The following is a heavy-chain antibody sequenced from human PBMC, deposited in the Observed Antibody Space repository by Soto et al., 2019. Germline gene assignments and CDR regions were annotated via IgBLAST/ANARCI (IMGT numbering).Heavy chain of an antibody. CDR3: ARDLPDIAAHNYFDC. D-gene: IGHD6-6*01. CDR2: IWYDGSNT. J-gene: IGHJ4*02. Sequence: HPGGSLRLSCAASGFTFSSYGMHWVRQAPGKGLEWVAVIWYDGSNTCYTDSVKGRFTISRDNSKNTLYLQMHSLRADDTAVYYCARDLPDIAAHNYFDCWGQGTLVTVSS. CDR1: GFTFSSYG. V-gene: IGHV3-33*01.